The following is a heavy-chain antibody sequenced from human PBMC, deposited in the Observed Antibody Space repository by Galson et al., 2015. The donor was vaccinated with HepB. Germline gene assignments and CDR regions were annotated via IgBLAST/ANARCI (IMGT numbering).Heavy chain of an antibody. V-gene: IGHV3-73*01. CDR1: GFTFSGSA. J-gene: IGHJ4*02. D-gene: IGHD3-16*01. CDR3: TRQGTLGGSAGDY. CDR2: IRSKANSYAT. Sequence: SLRLSCAASGFTFSGSAMHWVRQASGKGLEWVGRIRSKANSYATAYAASVKGRFTISRDDSKNTAYLQMNSLKTEDTAVYYCTRQGTLGGSAGDYWGQGTLVTVSS.